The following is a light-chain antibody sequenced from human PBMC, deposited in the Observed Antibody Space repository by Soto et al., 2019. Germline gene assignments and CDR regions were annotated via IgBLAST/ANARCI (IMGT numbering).Light chain of an antibody. CDR3: SSYTTSGHYV. CDR2: EVS. J-gene: IGLJ1*01. CDR1: SSDVGAYHF. V-gene: IGLV2-14*01. Sequence: QSALTQAASVSGSPGQSITISCTGTSSDVGAYHFISWYQQHPGKAPKLLIFEVSRRPSGVSDRFSGSKSDNTASLTISGLQADDEDDYRCSSYTTSGHYVFGTGTKVTVL.